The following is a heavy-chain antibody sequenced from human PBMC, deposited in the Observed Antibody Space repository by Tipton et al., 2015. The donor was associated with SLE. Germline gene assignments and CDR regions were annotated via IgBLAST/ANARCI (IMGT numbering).Heavy chain of an antibody. CDR1: GFTFSSYA. V-gene: IGHV3-30*04. CDR2: ISYDGSNK. J-gene: IGHJ6*03. CDR3: TTSEPTVTTDYYYMDV. D-gene: IGHD4-17*01. Sequence: SLRLSCAASGFTFSSYAMHWVRQAPGKGLEWVAVISYDGSNKYYADSVKGRFTISRDNSKNTLYLQMNSLRAEDTAVYYCTTSEPTVTTDYYYMDVWGKGTTVTVSS.